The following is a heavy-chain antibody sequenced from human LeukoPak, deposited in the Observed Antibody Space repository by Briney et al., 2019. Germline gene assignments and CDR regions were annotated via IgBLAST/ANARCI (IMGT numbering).Heavy chain of an antibody. CDR3: ARTNPGDYGDYV. CDR2: INPSGSST. Sequence: ASVKVSCKASGYSFTSHYMHWVRQAPGQGLEWLGLINPSGSSTLYAQKFQGRVTMTRDTSTSTAYMELSSLRSEDTAVYYCARTNPGDYGDYVWGQGTLVTVSS. D-gene: IGHD4-17*01. J-gene: IGHJ4*02. CDR1: GYSFTSHY. V-gene: IGHV1-46*01.